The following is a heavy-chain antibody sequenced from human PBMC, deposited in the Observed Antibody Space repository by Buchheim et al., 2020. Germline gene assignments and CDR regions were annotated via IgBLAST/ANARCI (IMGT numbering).Heavy chain of an antibody. CDR2: ISGSGGNT. D-gene: IGHD3-10*01. Sequence: EVQLLESGGGLVQPGGSLRLSCAASGFTFSSYAMNWVRQAPGKGLEWVSGISGSGGNTYYAGSVKGRFTISRDNSKNTLYLQMNSLRAEDTAVYYCAKVGPYGSGTYPFYYYYYVMDVWGQGTT. CDR3: AKVGPYGSGTYPFYYYYYVMDV. CDR1: GFTFSSYA. V-gene: IGHV3-23*01. J-gene: IGHJ6*02.